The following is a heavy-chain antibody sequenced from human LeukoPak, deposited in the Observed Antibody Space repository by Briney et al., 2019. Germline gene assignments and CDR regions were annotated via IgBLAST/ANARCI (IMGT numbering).Heavy chain of an antibody. CDR2: IHASGSS. CDR1: GVSITSYH. D-gene: IGHD5-18*01. CDR3: ARDGLYSYGYSYFDY. J-gene: IGHJ4*02. Sequence: SETLSLTCTVPGVSITSYHWSWIRQPAGRELEWIGRIHASGSSNYNPSLKSRVTMSVDTSKNQFSLKLTSVTAADTAVYYCARDGLYSYGYSYFDYWGQGTLVTVSS. V-gene: IGHV4-4*07.